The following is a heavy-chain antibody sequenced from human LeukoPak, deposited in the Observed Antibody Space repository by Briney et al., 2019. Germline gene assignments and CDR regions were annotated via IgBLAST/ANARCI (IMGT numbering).Heavy chain of an antibody. CDR3: AKGISNPDY. V-gene: IGHV3-23*01. CDR1: GFTFSNYA. D-gene: IGHD4-11*01. CDR2: VSSDGGST. J-gene: IGHJ4*02. Sequence: PGGSLRLSCAASGFTFSNYAMTWVRQAPGKGLEWVSGVSSDGGSTYYADSVRGRFTISRDNPKNTLYLQMNSLRAEDTAVYYCAKGISNPDYWGQGTLVTVSS.